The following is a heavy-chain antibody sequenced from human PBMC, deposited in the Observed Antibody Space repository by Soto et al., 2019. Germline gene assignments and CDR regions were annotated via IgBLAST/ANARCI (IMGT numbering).Heavy chain of an antibody. D-gene: IGHD7-27*01. CDR1: GGSFSRYY. J-gene: IGHJ6*03. CDR3: AVGQADPVIWGSRLDTYYMVV. Sequence: LPETLSLTCAVYGGSFSRYYCVWIRQPPGKGLEKIGEINHSGSTNYNPSHKSRVPKSEVTPMNQFSLKLCSVTAADTAVYYCAVGQADPVIWGSRLDTYYMVVWGKGTTVIVSS. V-gene: IGHV4-34*01. CDR2: INHSGST.